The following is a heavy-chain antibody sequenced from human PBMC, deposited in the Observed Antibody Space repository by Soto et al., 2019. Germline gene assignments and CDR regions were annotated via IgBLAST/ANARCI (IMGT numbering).Heavy chain of an antibody. V-gene: IGHV3-23*01. J-gene: IGHJ4*02. CDR2: ISGSGGST. CDR1: GFTFSSYA. CDR3: AKDHRWNYYFRYDY. Sequence: EVQLLESGGGLVQPGGSLRLSCAASGFTFSSYAMSWVRQAPGKGLEWVSAISGSGGSTYYADSVKGRFTISRDKSKNTLYLKMNSLRADDTAVYYCAKDHRWNYYFRYDYWGQGTLVTVSS. D-gene: IGHD1-7*01.